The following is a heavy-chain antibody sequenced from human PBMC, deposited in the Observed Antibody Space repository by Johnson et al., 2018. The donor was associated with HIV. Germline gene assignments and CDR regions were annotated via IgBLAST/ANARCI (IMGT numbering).Heavy chain of an antibody. CDR3: TTGLYWNDAFDI. Sequence: VQLVESGGGLVKPGGSLRLSCAASGCTFSNAWMNWVRQAPGKGLEWVGRIKSETDGGATDYAAPVKGRFTISRDGSKNTLYLQMNSLKTEDTAVYYCTTGLYWNDAFDIWGQGTMVTVSS. D-gene: IGHD1-1*01. V-gene: IGHV3-15*01. CDR2: IKSETDGGAT. CDR1: GCTFSNAW. J-gene: IGHJ3*02.